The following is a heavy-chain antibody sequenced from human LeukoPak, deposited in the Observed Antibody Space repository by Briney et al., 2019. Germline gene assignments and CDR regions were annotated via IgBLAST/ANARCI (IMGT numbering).Heavy chain of an antibody. CDR2: INHSGST. V-gene: IGHV4-34*01. D-gene: IGHD6-19*01. CDR3: ASSSAQTGNWFDP. Sequence: SETLSLTCAVYGGSFSGYYWSWIRQPPGKGLEWIGEINHSGSTNYNPSLKSRVTISVDTSKNQFSLKLSSVTAADTAVYYCASSSAQTGNWFDPWGQGTLVTVSP. J-gene: IGHJ5*02. CDR1: GGSFSGYY.